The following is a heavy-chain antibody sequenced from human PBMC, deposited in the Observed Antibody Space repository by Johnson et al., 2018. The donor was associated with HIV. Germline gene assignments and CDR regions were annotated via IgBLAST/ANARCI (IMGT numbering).Heavy chain of an antibody. CDR1: GITFSSSG. CDR3: ARDGESQQLPLGDAFDV. D-gene: IGHD6-13*01. Sequence: MQLVESGGGVVQPGGSLRLSCAASGITFSSSGMNWVRQAPGKGLEWVSFIRYDGNNKYYTDSVKGRFTISRDNSKNALYLQMSSLRVEDTAMYYCARDGESQQLPLGDAFDVWGQGTMVTVSS. V-gene: IGHV3-30*02. CDR2: IRYDGNNK. J-gene: IGHJ3*01.